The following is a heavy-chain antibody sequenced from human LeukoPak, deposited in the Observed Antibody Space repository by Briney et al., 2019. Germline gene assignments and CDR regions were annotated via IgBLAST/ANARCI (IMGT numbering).Heavy chain of an antibody. CDR3: ARHVTLPGISVRQPNWFDP. J-gene: IGHJ5*02. Sequence: PSETLSLTCTVSGGSMSGSSYYWGWIRQPPGKGLEWIGSIYYSGSTYYNPSLKSRVTISVDTSKNQFSLRLSSVTAADTAVYYCARHVTLPGISVRQPNWFDPWGQGTLVTVYS. CDR1: GGSMSGSSYY. V-gene: IGHV4-39*01. D-gene: IGHD6-6*01. CDR2: IYYSGST.